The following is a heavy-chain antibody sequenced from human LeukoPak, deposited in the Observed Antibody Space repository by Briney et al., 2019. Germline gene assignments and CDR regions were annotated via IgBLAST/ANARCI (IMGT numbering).Heavy chain of an antibody. V-gene: IGHV4-38-2*02. D-gene: IGHD6-19*01. CDR1: GYSISSGYY. CDR2: IYHSGST. CDR3: ARHVAPYGSGWYGEGAEYFQH. Sequence: SETLSLTCTVSGYSISSGYYWGWIRQPPGKGLEWIGSIYHSGSTYYNPSLKSRVTISVDTSKNQFSLRLSSVTAADTAVYYCARHVAPYGSGWYGEGAEYFQHWGQGTLVTVSS. J-gene: IGHJ1*01.